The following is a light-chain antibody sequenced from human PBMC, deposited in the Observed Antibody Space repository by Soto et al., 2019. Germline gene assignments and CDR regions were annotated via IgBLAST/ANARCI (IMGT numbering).Light chain of an antibody. CDR1: QGISSY. Sequence: AIRMTQSPSSFSASPGDRVTITCRASQGISSYLAWYQQKPGKAPKLLIYAASTLQSGVPSRFSGSGSGTDFTLTISCLQSEDFATYYCQQYYSYPPFTFGPGTKVD. CDR2: AAS. CDR3: QQYYSYPPFT. J-gene: IGKJ3*01. V-gene: IGKV1-8*01.